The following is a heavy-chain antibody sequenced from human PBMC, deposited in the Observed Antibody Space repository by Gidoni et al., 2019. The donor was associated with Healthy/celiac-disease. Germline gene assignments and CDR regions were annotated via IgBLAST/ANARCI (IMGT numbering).Heavy chain of an antibody. CDR3: ARGGTAMVPYYYYGMDV. J-gene: IGHJ6*02. CDR2: ISSSRSTI. CDR1: GLPFSAFY. Sequence: QVQLVESGGGLVKPGGSLRLSCAAPGLPFSAFYMRWIRQAPGKGLEWVTYISSSRSTIYYAASVKGRFTISRDNAKNSLYLQMNSLRAEDTAVYYCARGGTAMVPYYYYGMDVWGQGTTVTVSS. D-gene: IGHD5-18*01. V-gene: IGHV3-11*01.